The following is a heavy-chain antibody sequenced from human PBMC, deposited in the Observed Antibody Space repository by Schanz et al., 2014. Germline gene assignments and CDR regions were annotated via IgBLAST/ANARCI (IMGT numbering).Heavy chain of an antibody. Sequence: DVQLVESGGTLVRPGGSLRLSCAASGFNFSSHWMTWVRQAPGRGLEWVANIRQDVRAKYYVDSVKGRFTISRDNIASSLFLQMNSLRAEDSAVYYCARGLIVGDGQHFYFSYGLDLWGQGTTVTVSS. CDR3: ARGLIVGDGQHFYFSYGLDL. V-gene: IGHV3-7*01. CDR2: IRQDVRAK. CDR1: GFNFSSHW. D-gene: IGHD1-26*01. J-gene: IGHJ6*02.